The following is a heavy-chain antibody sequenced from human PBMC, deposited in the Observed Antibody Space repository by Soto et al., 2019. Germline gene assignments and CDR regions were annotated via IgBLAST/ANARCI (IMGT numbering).Heavy chain of an antibody. J-gene: IGHJ6*02. D-gene: IGHD1-7*01. CDR1: GFTFSSYS. CDR3: ARARYNWNYGYYYGMDV. Sequence: GGSLRLSCAASGFTFSSYSMNWVRQGPGKGLEWVSYISSSSSTIYYADSVKGRFTISRDNAKNSLYLQMNSLRDEDTAVYYCARARYNWNYGYYYGMDVWGQGTTVTSP. V-gene: IGHV3-48*02. CDR2: ISSSSSTI.